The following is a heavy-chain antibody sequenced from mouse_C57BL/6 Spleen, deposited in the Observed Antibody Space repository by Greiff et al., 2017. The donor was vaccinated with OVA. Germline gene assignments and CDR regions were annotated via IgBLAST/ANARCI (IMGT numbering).Heavy chain of an antibody. V-gene: IGHV1-52*01. J-gene: IGHJ4*01. CDR1: GYTFTSYW. D-gene: IGHD1-1*01. Sequence: VQLQQPGAELVRPGSSVKLSCKASGYTFTSYWMHWVKQRPIQGLEWIGNIDPSDSETHYNQKFKDKATLTVDKSSSTAYMQLSSLTSEDSAVYYCARMGYYGSSYVAYYYAMDYWGQGTSVTVSS. CDR2: IDPSDSET. CDR3: ARMGYYGSSYVAYYYAMDY.